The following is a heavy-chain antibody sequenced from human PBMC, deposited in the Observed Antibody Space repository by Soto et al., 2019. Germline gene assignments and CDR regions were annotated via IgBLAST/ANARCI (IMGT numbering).Heavy chain of an antibody. V-gene: IGHV3-74*01. D-gene: IGHD3-10*01. J-gene: IGHJ4*02. CDR2: INSDGSST. Sequence: EVQLVESGGGLVQPGGSLRLSCAASGFTFSSYWMHWVRQAPGKGLVWVSRINSDGSSTSYADSVKGRFTISRDNAKNTLYLQMNSLRAEDTAVYYCVIYYYGSRDAYWGQGTLVTVSS. CDR1: GFTFSSYW. CDR3: VIYYYGSRDAY.